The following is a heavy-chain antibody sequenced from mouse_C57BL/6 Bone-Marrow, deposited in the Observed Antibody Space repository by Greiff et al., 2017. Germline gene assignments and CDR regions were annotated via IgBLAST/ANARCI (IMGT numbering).Heavy chain of an antibody. CDR3: ARPGYYAMDY. J-gene: IGHJ4*01. Sequence: LVESGPELVKPGASVKISCKASGYAFSSSWMNWVKQRPGKGLEWIGRIYPGDGDTNYNGKFKGKATLTADKSSSTAYMQLSSLTSEDSAVYFCARPGYYAMDYWGQGTSGTVSS. CDR1: GYAFSSSW. CDR2: IYPGDGDT. D-gene: IGHD4-1*01. V-gene: IGHV1-82*01.